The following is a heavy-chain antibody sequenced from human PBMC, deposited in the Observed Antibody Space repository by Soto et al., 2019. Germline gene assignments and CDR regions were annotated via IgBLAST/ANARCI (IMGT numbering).Heavy chain of an antibody. CDR2: IYYSGST. D-gene: IGHD2-15*01. Sequence: QVQLQESGPGLVKPSETLSLTCTVSGGSVSSGSYYWSWIRQPPVKGLEWIGYIYYSGSTNYNPSLRSRVTISIDTSKNQFSLKLSSVTAADTAVYYCARVMVAGRYYGMDVWGQGTTVTVSS. J-gene: IGHJ6*02. CDR3: ARVMVAGRYYGMDV. CDR1: GGSVSSGSYY. V-gene: IGHV4-61*01.